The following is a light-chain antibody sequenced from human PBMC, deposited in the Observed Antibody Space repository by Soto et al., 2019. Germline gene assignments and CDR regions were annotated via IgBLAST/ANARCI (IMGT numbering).Light chain of an antibody. CDR2: DAS. V-gene: IGKV3-11*01. CDR3: QQSSNWPTWK. J-gene: IGKJ1*01. Sequence: EIVLTQSPATLSLSPVERATLSWRCSQSVSSYLAWYQQKPGQAPRLLIYDASNRATGIPARFSGSGSGTDFTLTISSLEPEDFAVYYCQQSSNWPTWKFGQGTKVDIK. CDR1: QSVSSY.